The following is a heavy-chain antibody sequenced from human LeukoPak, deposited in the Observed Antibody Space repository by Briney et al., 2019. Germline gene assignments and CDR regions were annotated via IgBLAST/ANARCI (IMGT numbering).Heavy chain of an antibody. CDR2: IKQDGSEK. Sequence: GGSLRLSCAASGFTFSSYWMSWVRQAPGKGLEWMANIKQDGSEKYYVDSVKGRFTISRDNAKNSLYLQMNSLRAEDTAVYYCARGLHTSWFDYWGQGTLVTVSS. J-gene: IGHJ4*02. D-gene: IGHD2-2*01. CDR1: GFTFSSYW. V-gene: IGHV3-7*01. CDR3: ARGLHTSWFDY.